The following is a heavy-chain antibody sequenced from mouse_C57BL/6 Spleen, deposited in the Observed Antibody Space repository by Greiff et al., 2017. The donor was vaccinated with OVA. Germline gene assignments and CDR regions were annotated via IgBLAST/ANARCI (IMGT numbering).Heavy chain of an antibody. CDR1: GYTFTDYY. J-gene: IGHJ4*01. CDR3: AREGALRAMDY. V-gene: IGHV1-26*01. Sequence: EVKLQESGPELVKPGASVKISCKASGYTFTDYYMNWVKQSHGKSLEWIGDINPNNGGTSYNQKFKGKATLTVDKSSSTAYMELRSLTSEDSAVYYCAREGALRAMDYWGQGTSVTVSS. CDR2: INPNNGGT.